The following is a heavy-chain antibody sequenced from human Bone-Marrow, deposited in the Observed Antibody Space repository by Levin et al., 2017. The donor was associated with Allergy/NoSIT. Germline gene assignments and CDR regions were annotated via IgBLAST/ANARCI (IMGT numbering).Heavy chain of an antibody. CDR1: GFTFSTYA. D-gene: IGHD3-3*01. CDR3: AKTQGRWSLDY. J-gene: IGHJ4*02. Sequence: GGSLRLSCAASGFTFSTYAMSWVRQAPGKGLEWVSGISGSGGSTSYADSVKGRVTISRDDSKNTLYLQMKSLRVEDTAVYYCAKTQGRWSLDYWGRGTLVPVSA. CDR2: ISGSGGST. V-gene: IGHV3-23*01.